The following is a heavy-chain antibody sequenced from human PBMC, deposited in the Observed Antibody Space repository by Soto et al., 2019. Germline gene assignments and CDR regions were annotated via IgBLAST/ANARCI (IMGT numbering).Heavy chain of an antibody. V-gene: IGHV5-51*01. CDR2: MYPGDSDT. CDR3: ARLPRDCSKTSCYYADH. J-gene: IGHJ4*02. Sequence: GESLKISCRGSGYDFNTNWFGWVRQLPGRGLEWVGIMYPGDSDTRYNPSLQGHVTLSVDVTVSTAFLQWRSLETSDTGMYFCARLPRDCSKTSCYYADHWGQGTLVTVSS. D-gene: IGHD2-2*01. CDR1: GYDFNTNW.